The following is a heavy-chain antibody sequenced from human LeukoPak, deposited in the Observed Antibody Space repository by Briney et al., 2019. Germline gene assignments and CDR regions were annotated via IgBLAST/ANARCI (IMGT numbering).Heavy chain of an antibody. V-gene: IGHV4-34*01. CDR3: ARRPSDWLSSKYYFDY. J-gene: IGHJ4*02. Sequence: PSETLSLTCAVYGGSFSGYYWSWIRQPPGKGLEWIGEINHSGSTNYNPSLKSRVTISVDTSKNQFSLKLSSVTAADTAVYYCARRPSDWLSSKYYFDYWGQGTLVTVSS. CDR2: INHSGST. CDR1: GGSFSGYY. D-gene: IGHD3/OR15-3a*01.